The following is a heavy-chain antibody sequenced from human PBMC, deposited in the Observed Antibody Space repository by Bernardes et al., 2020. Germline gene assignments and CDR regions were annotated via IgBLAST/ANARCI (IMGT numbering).Heavy chain of an antibody. V-gene: IGHV3-73*01. Sequence: GGSLRLSCAASGFTFSGSAMHWVRQASGKGLEWVGRIRSKANSYATAYAASVKGRFTISRDDSKNTAYLQMNSLKTEDTAVYYCTGHYDFWSGRDAFDIWGQGTMVTVSS. CDR1: GFTFSGSA. J-gene: IGHJ3*02. CDR2: IRSKANSYAT. D-gene: IGHD3-3*01. CDR3: TGHYDFWSGRDAFDI.